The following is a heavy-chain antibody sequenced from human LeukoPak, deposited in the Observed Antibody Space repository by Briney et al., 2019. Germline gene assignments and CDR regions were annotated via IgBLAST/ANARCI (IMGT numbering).Heavy chain of an antibody. V-gene: IGHV4-59*01. CDR2: IYYSGST. Sequence: SETLSLTCTVSGGSISRYYWSWIRRPPGKGLEWIGYIYYSGSTNYNPSLKSRVTISVDTSKNQFSLKLSSVTAADTAVYYCARLTALYYFDYWAQGTLVTVSS. CDR3: ARLTALYYFDY. D-gene: IGHD2-15*01. J-gene: IGHJ4*02. CDR1: GGSISRYY.